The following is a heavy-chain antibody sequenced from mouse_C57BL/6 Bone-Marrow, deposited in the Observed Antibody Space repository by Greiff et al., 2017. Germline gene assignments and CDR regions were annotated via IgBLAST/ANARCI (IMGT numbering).Heavy chain of an antibody. D-gene: IGHD1-2*01. Sequence: QVQLQQSGAELARPGASVKLSCKASGYTFTSYGISWVKQRTGQGLEWIGEIYPRSGNTYYNEKFKGKATLTADKSSSTAYMELRSLTSEDSAVYFCARRHYGVYYFDYWGQGTTLTVSS. J-gene: IGHJ2*01. CDR1: GYTFTSYG. CDR3: ARRHYGVYYFDY. V-gene: IGHV1-81*01. CDR2: IYPRSGNT.